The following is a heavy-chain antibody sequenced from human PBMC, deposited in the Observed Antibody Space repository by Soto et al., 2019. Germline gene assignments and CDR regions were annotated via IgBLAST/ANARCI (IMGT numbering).Heavy chain of an antibody. D-gene: IGHD1-26*01. J-gene: IGHJ3*02. Sequence: GGSLRLSCAASGFTFSSYTMNWVRQAPGKGLEWVSGISWNSGSIGYADSVKGRFTISRDNAKNSLYLQMNSLRAEDTALYYCAKWVGATANAFDIWGQGTMVTVSS. V-gene: IGHV3-9*01. CDR1: GFTFSSYT. CDR3: AKWVGATANAFDI. CDR2: ISWNSGSI.